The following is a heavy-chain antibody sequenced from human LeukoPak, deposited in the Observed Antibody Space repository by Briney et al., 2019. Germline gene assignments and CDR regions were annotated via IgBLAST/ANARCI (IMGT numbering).Heavy chain of an antibody. J-gene: IGHJ4*02. CDR3: AKGYYGSGSYGWFDY. V-gene: IGHV3-30*02. Sequence: GGSLRLSCAASGFIFRSYGMHWVRQAPGKGLEWVAFIRYDGSNKYYSDSVKGRFTISRDNSKNTMYLQMNTLRAEDTAVYSCAKGYYGSGSYGWFDYWGQGTLVTVSS. D-gene: IGHD3-10*01. CDR2: IRYDGSNK. CDR1: GFIFRSYG.